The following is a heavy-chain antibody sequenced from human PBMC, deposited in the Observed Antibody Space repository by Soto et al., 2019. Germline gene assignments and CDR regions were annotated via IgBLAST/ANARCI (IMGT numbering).Heavy chain of an antibody. CDR2: INHSGST. Sequence: QVQLQQWGAELLKPSETLYLTCAVYGGSFSGYYWSWIRRPPGKGLGWIGEINHSGSTNYNPPLKSRVTIPVHTSKIQFPLKLTSVTAAATAVYYGPRSPWGRSSGSDYWGKGTPVTVSS. V-gene: IGHV4-34*01. D-gene: IGHD3-22*01. J-gene: IGHJ4*02. CDR3: PRSPWGRSSGSDY. CDR1: GGSFSGYY.